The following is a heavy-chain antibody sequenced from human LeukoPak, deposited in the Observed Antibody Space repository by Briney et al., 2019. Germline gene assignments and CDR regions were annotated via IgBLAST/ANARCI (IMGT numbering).Heavy chain of an antibody. CDR1: GYTFTGYY. J-gene: IGHJ3*02. Sequence: ASVKVSCKASGYTFTGYYMHWVRQAPGQGLEWMGWISAYNGNTNYAQKFQGRVTMTEDTSTDTAYMELSSLRSEDTAVYYCATMYYYDSSGYSDAFDIWGQGTMVTVSS. V-gene: IGHV1-18*04. CDR2: ISAYNGNT. CDR3: ATMYYYDSSGYSDAFDI. D-gene: IGHD3-22*01.